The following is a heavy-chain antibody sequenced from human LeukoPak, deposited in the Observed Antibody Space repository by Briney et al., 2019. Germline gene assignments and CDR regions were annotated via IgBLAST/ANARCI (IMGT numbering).Heavy chain of an antibody. J-gene: IGHJ6*02. CDR1: GGSISSSNW. V-gene: IGHV4-4*02. CDR3: ARDRAEVDYYGMDV. CDR2: IYHSGST. D-gene: IGHD1-26*01. Sequence: PSQTLSLTCAVSGGSISSSNWWSWVRQPPGKGLEWIGEIYHSGSTNYNPSLKSRVTISVDTSKNQLSLKLSSVTGADTAVYYCARDRAEVDYYGMDVWGQGTTVTVSS.